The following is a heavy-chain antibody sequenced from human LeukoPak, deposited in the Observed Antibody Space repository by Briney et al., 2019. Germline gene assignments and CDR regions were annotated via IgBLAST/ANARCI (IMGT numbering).Heavy chain of an antibody. J-gene: IGHJ3*02. CDR1: GFTFSSYA. Sequence: GRSLRLSCAASGFTFSSYAMHWVRQAPGKGLEWVAVISYDGSSKYYADSVKGRFTISRDNAKNSLYLHLNSLRDEDTAVYYCARDPRPYSGSGLHFDIWGQGTLVTVSS. V-gene: IGHV3-30-3*01. CDR2: ISYDGSSK. D-gene: IGHD1-26*01. CDR3: ARDPRPYSGSGLHFDI.